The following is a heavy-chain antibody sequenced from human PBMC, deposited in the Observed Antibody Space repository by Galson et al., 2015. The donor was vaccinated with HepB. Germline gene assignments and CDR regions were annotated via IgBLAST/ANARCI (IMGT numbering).Heavy chain of an antibody. V-gene: IGHV6-1*01. D-gene: IGHD1/OR15-1a*01. J-gene: IGHJ6*02. Sequence: CAISGDSVSNNNAAWNWIRQSPSRGLEWLGRTYYRAKWYSDYAPAVRSRITINPDTSKNHFSPQLNSVTPDDSAVYYCGRVSGTIYYYGLDVWGQGTTVTVSS. CDR2: TYYRAKWYS. CDR1: GDSVSNNNAA. CDR3: GRVSGTIYYYGLDV.